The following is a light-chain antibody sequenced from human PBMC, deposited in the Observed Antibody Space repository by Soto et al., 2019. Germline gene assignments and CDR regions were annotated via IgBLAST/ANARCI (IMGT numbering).Light chain of an antibody. CDR2: AAS. J-gene: IGKJ4*01. CDR3: QLFGNSLFT. CDR1: QSISSSY. Sequence: EIVLTQSPGTLSLSPGERATLSCRASQSISSSYLAWYQQRPGQAPRLLIYAASSRATGIPDRFSGRGSGTDFTLTISRLEPEDIAVYYRQLFGNSLFTFGGGTRVEIK. V-gene: IGKV3-20*01.